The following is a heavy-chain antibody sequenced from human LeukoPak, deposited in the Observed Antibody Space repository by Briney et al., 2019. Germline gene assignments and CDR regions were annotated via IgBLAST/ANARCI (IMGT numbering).Heavy chain of an antibody. Sequence: SETLSLTCTVSGGSISSGSYYWSWIRQPAGKGLEWIGRIYTSGSTNYNPSLKSRVTISVDTSKNQFSLKLSSVTAADTAVYYCARRYPWFDPWGQGTLVTVSS. J-gene: IGHJ5*02. CDR3: ARRYPWFDP. D-gene: IGHD2-15*01. V-gene: IGHV4-61*02. CDR1: GGSISSGSYY. CDR2: IYTSGST.